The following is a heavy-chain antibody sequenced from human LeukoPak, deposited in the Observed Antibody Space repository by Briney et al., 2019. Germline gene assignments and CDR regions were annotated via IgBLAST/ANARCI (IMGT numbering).Heavy chain of an antibody. J-gene: IGHJ4*02. D-gene: IGHD4-17*01. CDR3: ARTQTTMTYYFDY. Sequence: GGSLRLSCTASGFTFSTYSMNWVRQAPGKGLEWVSYISSSSSTIYYADSVKGRFTISRDNAKNSLYLQMNSLRDEDTAVYYCARTQTTMTYYFDYWGQGTLVTVSS. V-gene: IGHV3-48*02. CDR1: GFTFSTYS. CDR2: ISSSSSTI.